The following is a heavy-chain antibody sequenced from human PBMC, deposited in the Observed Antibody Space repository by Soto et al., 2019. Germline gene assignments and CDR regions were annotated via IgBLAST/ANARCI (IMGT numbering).Heavy chain of an antibody. D-gene: IGHD3-10*01. CDR1: GFTFSSYG. J-gene: IGHJ5*02. Sequence: ESGGGVVQPGRSLRLSCAASGFTFSSYGMHWVRQAPGKGLEWVAVIWYDGSNKYYADAVKGRFTISRDNSKNTLYLQMNSLRAEDTAVYYCARDDAGWFDPWGQGTLVTVSS. CDR2: IWYDGSNK. V-gene: IGHV3-33*01. CDR3: ARDDAGWFDP.